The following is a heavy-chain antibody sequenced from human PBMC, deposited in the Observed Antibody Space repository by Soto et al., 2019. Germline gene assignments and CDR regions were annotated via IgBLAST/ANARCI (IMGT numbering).Heavy chain of an antibody. D-gene: IGHD3-10*01. V-gene: IGHV4-30-4*01. CDR2: IYYSGST. CDR3: ARDNPVEDYGSGSYWGEYFDY. J-gene: IGHJ4*02. CDR1: GGSISSGDYY. Sequence: QVQLQESGPGLVKPSQTLSLTCTVSGGSISSGDYYWSWIRQPPGKGLEWIGYIYYSGSTYYNPSRKSRVTISVDTSKNQFSLKLSSVTAADTAVYYCARDNPVEDYGSGSYWGEYFDYWGQGTLVTVSS.